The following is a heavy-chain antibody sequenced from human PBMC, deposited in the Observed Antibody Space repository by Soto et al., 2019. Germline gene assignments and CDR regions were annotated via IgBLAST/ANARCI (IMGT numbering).Heavy chain of an antibody. D-gene: IGHD3-16*01. CDR1: GYTFTTYG. V-gene: IGHV1-18*01. J-gene: IGHJ6*02. CDR3: ARMGDVPYYYYGMDV. CDR2: INGYNGNA. Sequence: QVQLVQSGAEVKKPGASVTVSCKASGYTFTTYGVSWVRQAPGQGLEWLGWINGYNGNAKYAENLQGRVTMTTDTPPSTSYVELRSLGSDDTAVYYCARMGDVPYYYYGMDVWGQGTTVTVSS.